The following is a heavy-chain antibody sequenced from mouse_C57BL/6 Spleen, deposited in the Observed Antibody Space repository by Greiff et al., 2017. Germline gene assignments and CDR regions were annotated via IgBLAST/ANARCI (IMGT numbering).Heavy chain of an antibody. CDR1: GYAFSSSW. V-gene: IGHV1-82*01. Sequence: QVQLQQSGPELVKPGASVKISCKASGYAFSSSWMNWVKQRPGKGLEWIGRIYPGDGDTNYNGKFKGKATLTADKSSSTAYMQLSSLTSEDSAVYFCANGLDGYYFDYWGQGTTLTVSS. CDR2: IYPGDGDT. CDR3: ANGLDGYYFDY. J-gene: IGHJ2*01. D-gene: IGHD2-3*01.